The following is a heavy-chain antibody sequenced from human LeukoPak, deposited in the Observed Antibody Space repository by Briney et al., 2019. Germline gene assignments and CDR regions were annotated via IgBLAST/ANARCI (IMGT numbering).Heavy chain of an antibody. CDR3: AXXGXXXXNY. V-gene: IGHV3-23*01. Sequence: FTFXXYAMGWVRQAPGKXLEWVSAISGSGDTYYADSVKGRFTISRDNSKNKRYLQMNSLRAEDTAVYYYAXXGXXXXNYWGQXTXVTVSS. CDR2: ISGSGDT. CDR1: FTFXXYA. J-gene: IGHJ4*02.